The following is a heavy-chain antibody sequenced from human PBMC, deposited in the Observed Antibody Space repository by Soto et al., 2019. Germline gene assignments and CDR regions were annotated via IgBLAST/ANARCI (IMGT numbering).Heavy chain of an antibody. D-gene: IGHD3-10*01. J-gene: IGHJ4*02. Sequence: LTCSVSGDSINSRYWSWIRQPPGKGLEWIGYIDYVGSTNYAPSLQSRVTMSVDTSKNQVSLKLRYVTAADTAVYYCVRQRGNYFDFWGQGTLVTVSP. CDR1: GDSINSRY. V-gene: IGHV4-59*11. CDR3: VRQRGNYFDF. CDR2: IDYVGST.